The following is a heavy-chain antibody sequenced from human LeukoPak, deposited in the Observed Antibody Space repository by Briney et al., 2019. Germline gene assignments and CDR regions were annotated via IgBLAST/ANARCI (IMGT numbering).Heavy chain of an antibody. D-gene: IGHD6-19*01. J-gene: IGHJ4*02. CDR2: IGTAGNT. V-gene: IGHV3-13*01. CDR1: GFTFSSHD. CDR3: ARSKSYSSGWTDFDR. Sequence: GGSLRLSCAASGFTFSSHDMHWVRQPTGKGLEWVSVIGTAGNTYYADSVKGRFTISRENARNSLLLQMDNLRAEDTAVYYCARSKSYSSGWTDFDRWGQGTLVTVSS.